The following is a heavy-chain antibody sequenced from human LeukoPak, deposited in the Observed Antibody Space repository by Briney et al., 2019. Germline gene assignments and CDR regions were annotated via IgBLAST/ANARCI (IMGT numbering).Heavy chain of an antibody. CDR2: ISSNSTYI. CDR3: TRDRVVPGPTEDSYSYYGMDV. V-gene: IGHV3-21*01. D-gene: IGHD2-15*01. CDR1: GFTFSTYS. J-gene: IGHJ6*02. Sequence: GGSLRLSCAASGFTFSTYSMNWVRQAPGKGLEWVSSISSNSTYIYYADSVKGRFTISRDNAKNSLFLQLNSLRAEDTAVYYCTRDRVVPGPTEDSYSYYGMDVWGQGTTVTVS.